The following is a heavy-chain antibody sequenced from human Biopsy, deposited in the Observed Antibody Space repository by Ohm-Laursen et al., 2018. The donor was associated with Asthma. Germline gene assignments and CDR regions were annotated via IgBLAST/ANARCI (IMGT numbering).Heavy chain of an antibody. CDR3: VRAVDYSHYYGIDV. Sequence: ASVTVSCKTSGYTFNSAGITWVRQAPGQGLEWMGWISVYNGNTKVAQKLQDRVTMITDTSTSTAYMELRSLRSDDTALYFCVRAVDYSHYYGIDVWGQETTVTVS. CDR1: GYTFNSAG. D-gene: IGHD3-10*01. V-gene: IGHV1-18*01. J-gene: IGHJ6*02. CDR2: ISVYNGNT.